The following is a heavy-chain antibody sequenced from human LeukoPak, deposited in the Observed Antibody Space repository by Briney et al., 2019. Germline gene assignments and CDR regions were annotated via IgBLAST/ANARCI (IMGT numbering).Heavy chain of an antibody. CDR3: ARDDRDGGNSMRPAFDI. D-gene: IGHD4-23*01. CDR2: IYYSGST. J-gene: IGHJ3*02. Sequence: SSETLSLTCTVSGGSISSYYWSWIRQPPGKGLEWIGYIYYSGSTNYNPSLKSRVTISVDTSKNQFSLKLSSVTAADTAVYYCARDDRDGGNSMRPAFDIWGQGTMVTVSS. V-gene: IGHV4-59*12. CDR1: GGSISSYY.